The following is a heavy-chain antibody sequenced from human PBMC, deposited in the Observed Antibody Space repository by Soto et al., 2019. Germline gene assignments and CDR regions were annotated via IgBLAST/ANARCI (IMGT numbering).Heavy chain of an antibody. J-gene: IGHJ5*02. D-gene: IGHD2-2*01. CDR3: ARVRARYCSSTSCYGPGDWFDP. Sequence: SETLSLTCAVYGGSFSGYYWSWIRQPPGKGLEWIGEINHSGSANYNPSLKSRVTISVDTSKNQFSLKLSSVTAADTAVYYCARVRARYCSSTSCYGPGDWFDPWGQGTLVTVSS. CDR1: GGSFSGYY. CDR2: INHSGSA. V-gene: IGHV4-34*01.